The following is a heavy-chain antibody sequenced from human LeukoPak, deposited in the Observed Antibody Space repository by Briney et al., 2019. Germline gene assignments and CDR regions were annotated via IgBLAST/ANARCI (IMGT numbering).Heavy chain of an antibody. D-gene: IGHD1-14*01. CDR3: ARGTDDFDY. CDR2: INPSGAST. Sequence: ASVKVSCKASGYTFTSYDINWVRQATGQGLEWMGIINPSGASTTYAQKFQGRVTMTRDMSTSTVYMQLNSLRSEDTAVYYCARGTDDFDYWGQGTLATVSS. J-gene: IGHJ4*02. V-gene: IGHV1-46*01. CDR1: GYTFTSYD.